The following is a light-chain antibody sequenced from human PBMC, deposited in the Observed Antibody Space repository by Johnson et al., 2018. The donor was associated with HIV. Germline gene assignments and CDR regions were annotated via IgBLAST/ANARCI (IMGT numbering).Light chain of an antibody. Sequence: QSVLTQAPSASGPPGQRVTISCSGSSSNIGSNTVNWYQQLPGTAPKLLIYRRSQRPSGVPDRFSGSKSGTSATLGITGLQTGDEADYYCGTWDSSPSAYVFGTGTKVTVL. J-gene: IGLJ1*01. CDR2: RRS. CDR1: SSNIGSNT. CDR3: GTWDSSPSAYV. V-gene: IGLV1-44*01.